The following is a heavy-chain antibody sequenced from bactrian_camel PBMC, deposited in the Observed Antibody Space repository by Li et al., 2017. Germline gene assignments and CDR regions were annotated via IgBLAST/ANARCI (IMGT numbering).Heavy chain of an antibody. CDR3: AGTEWLLPQRRLWNINEYNI. CDR2: IKSGSNIT. J-gene: IGHJ4*01. D-gene: IGHD2*01. Sequence: VQLVESGGESVQAGGSLRLSCAVSDYTLSRYCMGWFRQAPGKEREGVASIKSGSNITAYVDSVKGRFTISQGNATNTVDLQMNGLKPEDTAMYYCAGTEWLLPQRRLWNINEYNIWGRGTQVTVS. V-gene: IGHV3S40*01. CDR1: DYTLSRYC.